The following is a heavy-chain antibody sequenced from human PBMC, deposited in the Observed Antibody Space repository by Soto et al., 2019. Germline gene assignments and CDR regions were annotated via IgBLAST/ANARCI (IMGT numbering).Heavy chain of an antibody. Sequence: SETLSLTCTVSGGSISSYYWSWIRQPPGKGLEWIGYIYYSGGTNYNPSLKSRVTISVDTSKNQFSLKLSSVTAADTAVYYCARTRLFCGDYDHYGMDVWGEGTTVTVCS. CDR2: IYYSGGT. V-gene: IGHV4-59*01. D-gene: IGHD4-17*01. CDR3: ARTRLFCGDYDHYGMDV. CDR1: GGSISSYY. J-gene: IGHJ6*02.